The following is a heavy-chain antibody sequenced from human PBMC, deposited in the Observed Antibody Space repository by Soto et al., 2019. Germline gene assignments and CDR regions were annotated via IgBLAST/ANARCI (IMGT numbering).Heavy chain of an antibody. J-gene: IGHJ4*02. D-gene: IGHD3-3*01. CDR2: IYYSGST. V-gene: IGHV4-39*01. Sequence: SETLSLTCTVSSGSISSSSYYWGWIRQPPGKGLEWIGSIYYSGSTYYNPSLKSRVTISVDTSKNQFSLKLSSVTAADTAVYYCARLSYYDFWSGYYFDYWGQGTLVTVSS. CDR3: ARLSYYDFWSGYYFDY. CDR1: SGSISSSSYY.